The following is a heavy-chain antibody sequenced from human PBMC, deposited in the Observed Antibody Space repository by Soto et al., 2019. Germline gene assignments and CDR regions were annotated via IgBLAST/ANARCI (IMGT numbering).Heavy chain of an antibody. V-gene: IGHV3-48*01. Sequence: GGSLRLSCAASGFTFSSYSMNWVRQAPGKGLEWVSYISSSSSTIYYADSVKGRFTISRDNAKNSLYLQMNSLRAEDTAVYYCARGYNWNHGDWFDPWGQGTLGTVSS. CDR2: ISSSSSTI. CDR3: ARGYNWNHGDWFDP. CDR1: GFTFSSYS. D-gene: IGHD1-20*01. J-gene: IGHJ5*02.